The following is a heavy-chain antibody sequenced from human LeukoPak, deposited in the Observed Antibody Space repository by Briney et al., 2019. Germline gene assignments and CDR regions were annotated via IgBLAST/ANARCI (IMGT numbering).Heavy chain of an antibody. CDR2: FDPEDGET. CDR3: ATASWSGYADFDY. D-gene: IGHD3-3*01. CDR1: GYTLTELS. J-gene: IGHJ4*02. Sequence: ASVKVSCKVSGYTLTELSLHWVRQAPGKGLEWMGGFDPEDGETIYAQKFQGRVTMTEDTSTDTAYMELSSLRSEDTAVYYCATASWSGYADFDYWGQGTLVTVSS. V-gene: IGHV1-24*01.